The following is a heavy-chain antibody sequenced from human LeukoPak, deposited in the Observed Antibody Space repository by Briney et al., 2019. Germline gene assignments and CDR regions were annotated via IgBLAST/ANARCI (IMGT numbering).Heavy chain of an antibody. CDR3: ARDYYGSGRIDY. CDR1: SGSISGYY. V-gene: IGHV4-59*01. J-gene: IGHJ4*02. CDR2: IYYSGST. Sequence: SETLSLTCNVSSGSISGYYWTWLRQPPGKGLEWIGFIYYSGSTNYNPSLKSRVTISVDTSKNQFSLKLSSVTAADTAVYYCARDYYGSGRIDYWGQGTLVTVSS. D-gene: IGHD3-10*01.